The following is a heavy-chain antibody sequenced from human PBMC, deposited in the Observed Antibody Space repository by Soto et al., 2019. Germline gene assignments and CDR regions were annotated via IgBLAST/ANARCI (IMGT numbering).Heavy chain of an antibody. CDR2: ISYDGFNR. V-gene: IGHV3-30*01. CDR3: AGVEDEGGSFFD. D-gene: IGHD1-26*01. J-gene: IGHJ4*02. CDR1: GFTFGSYA. Sequence: QVHLVESGGGVVQPGRSLRLSCAASGFTFGSYAMHWVRQAPGGALEWVAVISYDGFNRYYAESVKGRFTISRDNSKNTLYLQMDNLIPDDAAVYFCAGVEDEGGSFFDWGQGTLVTVSS.